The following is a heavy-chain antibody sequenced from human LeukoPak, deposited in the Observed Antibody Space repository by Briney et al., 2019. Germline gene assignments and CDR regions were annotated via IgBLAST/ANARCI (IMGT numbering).Heavy chain of an antibody. CDR1: GYTFTSYG. V-gene: IGHV1-18*01. J-gene: IGHJ6*03. CDR2: ISAYNGNT. Sequence: ASVKVSCKASGYTFTSYGISWVRQAPGQGLEWMGWISAYNGNTNYAQKLQGRVTMTTDTSTSTAYMELRSLRSDDTAVYYCARDVSSSWYVPYYYYMDVWGKGTTVTVSS. CDR3: ARDVSSSWYVPYYYYMDV. D-gene: IGHD6-13*01.